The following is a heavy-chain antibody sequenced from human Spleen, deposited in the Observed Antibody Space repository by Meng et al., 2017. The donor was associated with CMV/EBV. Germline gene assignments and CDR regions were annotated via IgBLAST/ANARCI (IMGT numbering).Heavy chain of an antibody. CDR3: AGRFWEWSGMDV. CDR1: GGTFSSYT. CDR2: IITILGIA. D-gene: IGHD3-3*01. J-gene: IGHJ6*02. V-gene: IGHV1-69*02. Sequence: SVKVSCKASGGTFSSYTISWVRQAPGQGLEWMGRIITILGIAKYAQKFQGRVTITADKSTSTAYMELSSLRSEDTAVYYCAGRFWEWSGMDVWGQGTTVTVSS.